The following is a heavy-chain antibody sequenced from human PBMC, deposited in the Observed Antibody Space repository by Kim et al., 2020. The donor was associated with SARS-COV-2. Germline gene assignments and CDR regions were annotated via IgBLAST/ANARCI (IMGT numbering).Heavy chain of an antibody. D-gene: IGHD3-3*01. V-gene: IGHV1-69*13. J-gene: IGHJ6*02. CDR3: ARGRFLEWPLLVWGVDYYYYGMDV. Sequence: SVKVSCKASGGTFSSYAISWVRQAPGQGLEWMGGIIPIFGTANYAQKFQGRVTITADESTSTAYMELSSLRSEDTAVYYCARGRFLEWPLLVWGVDYYYYGMDVWGQGTTVTVSS. CDR1: GGTFSSYA. CDR2: IIPIFGTA.